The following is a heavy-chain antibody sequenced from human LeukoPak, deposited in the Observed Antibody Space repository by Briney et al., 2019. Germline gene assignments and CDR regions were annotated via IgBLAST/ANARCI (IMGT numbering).Heavy chain of an antibody. CDR1: GFTVSSNY. J-gene: IGHJ4*02. CDR2: IKEDGSEK. V-gene: IGHV3-7*01. Sequence: GGSLRLSCAASGFTVSSNYMSWVRQAPGKGLEWVANIKEDGSEKYYVDSVKGRFTISRDNAKNSLYLQMNSLRVEDTAVYYCARRNALDYWGQGTLVTVSS. CDR3: ARRNALDY.